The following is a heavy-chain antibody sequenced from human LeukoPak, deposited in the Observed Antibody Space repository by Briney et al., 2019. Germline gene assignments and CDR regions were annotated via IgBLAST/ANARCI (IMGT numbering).Heavy chain of an antibody. V-gene: IGHV3-21*01. D-gene: IGHD3-10*01. CDR1: GFTFSSYS. CDR2: ISSSSSYI. J-gene: IGHJ3*02. CDR3: ARAHVLLWFGEFITDDAFDI. Sequence: PGGSLRLSCAASGFTFSSYSMNWVRQAPGKGLEWVSSISSSSSYIYYADSVKGRFTISRDNAKNSLYLQMNSLRAEDTAVYYCARAHVLLWFGEFITDDAFDIWGQGTMVTVSS.